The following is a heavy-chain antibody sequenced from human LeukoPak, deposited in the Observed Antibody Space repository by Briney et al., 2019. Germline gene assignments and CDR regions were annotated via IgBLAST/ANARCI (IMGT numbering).Heavy chain of an antibody. Sequence: PSETLSLTCSVSGGSISTKSYYWGWIRQSPGTGLECIGSISFSGHTYYIPSLKSRVTISRDTSKNQFSLRLSSVTAADTARYFFARLDNWVFDYWGQGSQVTVSS. CDR3: ARLDNWVFDY. D-gene: IGHD3-16*01. CDR1: GGSISTKSYY. V-gene: IGHV4-39*07. CDR2: ISFSGHT. J-gene: IGHJ4*02.